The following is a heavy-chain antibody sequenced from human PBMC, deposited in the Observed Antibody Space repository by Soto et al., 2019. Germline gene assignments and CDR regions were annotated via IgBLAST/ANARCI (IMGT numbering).Heavy chain of an antibody. CDR1: GGTFSSYA. CDR2: IIPIFGTA. CDR3: ARDSSSWYYFDY. Sequence: SVKVSCKSSGGTFSSYAISWVRQAPGQGLEWMGGIIPIFGTANYAQKFQGRVTITADESTSTAYMELSSLRSEDTAVYYCARDSSSWYYFDYRGKGTLVTVSS. D-gene: IGHD6-13*01. V-gene: IGHV1-69*13. J-gene: IGHJ4*02.